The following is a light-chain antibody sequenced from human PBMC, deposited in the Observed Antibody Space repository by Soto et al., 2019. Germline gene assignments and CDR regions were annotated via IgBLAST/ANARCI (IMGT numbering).Light chain of an antibody. Sequence: DIQMTQSPSTLSASVGDRVTITCRASQSISSWLAWYQQKPGKAPKLLIYDASTLEDGVPPRFSGSGYGTEFTLTISSLQPDDFATYYCQQYNYYWTFGQGTKVHIK. CDR2: DAS. CDR3: QQYNYYWT. CDR1: QSISSW. V-gene: IGKV1-5*01. J-gene: IGKJ1*01.